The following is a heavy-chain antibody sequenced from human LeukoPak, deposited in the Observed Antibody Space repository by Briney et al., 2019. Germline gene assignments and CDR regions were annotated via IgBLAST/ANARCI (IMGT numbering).Heavy chain of an antibody. J-gene: IGHJ4*02. CDR2: ISWDGGST. Sequence: GGSLRLSCAASGFTSDDYTMHWVRQAPGKGLEWVSLISWDGGSTYYADSVKGRFTISRDNSKNSLYLQMNSLRTEDSALYYCAKDKVAGLGGYFDYWGQGTLVTVSS. D-gene: IGHD6-19*01. CDR3: AKDKVAGLGGYFDY. CDR1: GFTSDDYT. V-gene: IGHV3-43*01.